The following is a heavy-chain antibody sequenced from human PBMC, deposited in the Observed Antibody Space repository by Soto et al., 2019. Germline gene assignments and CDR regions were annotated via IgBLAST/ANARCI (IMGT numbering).Heavy chain of an antibody. D-gene: IGHD3-16*02. CDR1: GGSFSGYY. CDR2: INHSGST. Sequence: SETLSLTCAVYGGSFSGYYWSWIRQPPGKGLEWIGEINHSGSTNYNPSLKSRVTISVDTSKNQFSLKLSSVTAADTAVYYCARVRGREKFVRVARGAFDIWGQGTMVTVSS. V-gene: IGHV4-34*01. J-gene: IGHJ3*02. CDR3: ARVRGREKFVRVARGAFDI.